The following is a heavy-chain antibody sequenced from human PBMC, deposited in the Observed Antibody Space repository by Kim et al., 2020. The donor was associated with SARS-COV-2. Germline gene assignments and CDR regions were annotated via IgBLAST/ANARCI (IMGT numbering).Heavy chain of an antibody. D-gene: IGHD3-22*01. J-gene: IGHJ4*02. CDR2: INHIGIT. CDR3: ARGSSDYDSSGYHDY. V-gene: IGHV4-34*01. Sequence: SETLSLTCAVYGGSLSGYYWSWIRQPPGKGLEWIGEINHIGITNYNPSLKSRVTISADTSKNQFSLKLSSVTAADTAVYYCARGSSDYDSSGYHDYWGQG. CDR1: GGSLSGYY.